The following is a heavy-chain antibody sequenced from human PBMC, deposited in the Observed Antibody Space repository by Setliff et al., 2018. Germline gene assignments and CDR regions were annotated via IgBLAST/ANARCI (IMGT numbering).Heavy chain of an antibody. CDR3: ARHKSNGSGSYPSLYMDV. V-gene: IGHV4-59*08. J-gene: IGHJ6*03. CDR1: GGPIRNYY. CDR2: IYYSGNT. D-gene: IGHD3-10*01. Sequence: SETLSLTCTVSGGPIRNYYWSWIRQPPGKGLEWIGYIYYSGNTNYNPSLKSRVTISIDAPDNQFSVKLSSVTAADTAVYYCARHKSNGSGSYPSLYMDVWGKGIMVTVSS.